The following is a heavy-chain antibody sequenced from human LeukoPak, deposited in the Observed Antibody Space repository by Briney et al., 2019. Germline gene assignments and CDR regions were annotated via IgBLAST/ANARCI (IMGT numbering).Heavy chain of an antibody. CDR1: GYTFTAYY. D-gene: IGHD4-11*01. Sequence: ASVKVSCKTSGYTFTAYYMDWVRPAPGQGLEWMGWINPNSGGTNYAQHFQGRVTMTRDTSISTAYLELSRLTSDDTAVYYCARDVRSNYGSHTMDVWGQGTTVTVSS. V-gene: IGHV1-2*02. J-gene: IGHJ6*02. CDR3: ARDVRSNYGSHTMDV. CDR2: INPNSGGT.